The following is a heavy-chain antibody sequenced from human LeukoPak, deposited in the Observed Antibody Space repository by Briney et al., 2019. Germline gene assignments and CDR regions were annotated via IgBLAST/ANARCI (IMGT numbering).Heavy chain of an antibody. J-gene: IGHJ6*02. V-gene: IGHV3-9*01. CDR3: AKGAVTFNYYYGMDV. CDR1: GFTFADYT. Sequence: GGSLRLSCAASGFTFADYTMHWVRQVPGKGLEWVSTINWNGRSVGYADSVRGRFTISRDNSKNTLYLQMNSLRAEDTAVYYCAKGAVTFNYYYGMDVWSQGTTVTVSS. D-gene: IGHD4-17*01. CDR2: INWNGRSV.